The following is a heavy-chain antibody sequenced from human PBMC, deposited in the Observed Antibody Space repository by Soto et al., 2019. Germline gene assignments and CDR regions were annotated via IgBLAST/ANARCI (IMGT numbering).Heavy chain of an antibody. Sequence: ASVKVSCKASGYTFTSYAMHWVRQAPGQRLEWMGWINAGNGNTKYSQKFQGRVTITRDTSASTAYMELSSLRSEDTAVYYCARSLGYCSGGRCYSADDAFDIWGQGTMVTVS. CDR3: ARSLGYCSGGRCYSADDAFDI. CDR1: GYTFTSYA. D-gene: IGHD2-15*01. J-gene: IGHJ3*02. CDR2: INAGNGNT. V-gene: IGHV1-3*01.